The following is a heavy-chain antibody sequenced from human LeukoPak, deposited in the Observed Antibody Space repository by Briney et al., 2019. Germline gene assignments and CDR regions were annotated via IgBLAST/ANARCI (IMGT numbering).Heavy chain of an antibody. CDR2: INHSRST. CDR3: ARGAGDFWSGYRLDY. D-gene: IGHD3-3*01. CDR1: GRFFSGYY. V-gene: IGHV4-34*01. Sequence: SEPLSLTCAVYGRFFSGYYWRGMRQPPGKGLEGIGEINHSRSTNYNPSPKSRVTISVDTSKNQFSLKQSSVTAADTAVYYCARGAGDFWSGYRLDYWGQGTLVTVSS. J-gene: IGHJ4*02.